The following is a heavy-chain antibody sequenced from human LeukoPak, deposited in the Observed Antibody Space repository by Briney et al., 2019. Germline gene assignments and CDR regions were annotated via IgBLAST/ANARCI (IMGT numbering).Heavy chain of an antibody. CDR2: INTNTGNP. CDR3: ARIKTYYDYVWGSYRRGQAFDI. J-gene: IGHJ3*02. V-gene: IGHV7-4-1*02. CDR1: GYTFTSYA. Sequence: ASVKVSCKASGYTFTSYAMNWVRQAPGQGLEWMGWINTNTGNPTYAQGFTGRFVFSLDTSVSTAYLQISSLKAEDTAVYYCARIKTYYDYVWGSYRRGQAFDIWGQGTMVTVPS. D-gene: IGHD3-16*02.